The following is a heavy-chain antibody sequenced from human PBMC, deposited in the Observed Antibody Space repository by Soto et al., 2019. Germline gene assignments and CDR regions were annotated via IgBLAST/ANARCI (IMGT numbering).Heavy chain of an antibody. Sequence: GGSLRLSCTASGFTFGDYVMSWFRQAPGKGLEWIGFIRSKAYAGTSEYAASVKGRFTISRDDSKSIAYLQMNSLKTEDTAVYYCTREGLAAGGTWEVFDYWGQGTLVTVSS. D-gene: IGHD6-13*01. J-gene: IGHJ4*02. V-gene: IGHV3-49*03. CDR2: IRSKAYAGTS. CDR3: TREGLAAGGTWEVFDY. CDR1: GFTFGDYV.